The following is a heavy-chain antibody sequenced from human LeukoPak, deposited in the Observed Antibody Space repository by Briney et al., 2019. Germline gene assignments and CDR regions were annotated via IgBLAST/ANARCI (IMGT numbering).Heavy chain of an antibody. CDR3: ARDGWDIVATITLDAFDV. CDR1: GFTFSSYS. CDR2: ISSSSSYI. V-gene: IGHV3-21*01. J-gene: IGHJ3*01. Sequence: GGSLRLSCAASGFTFSSYSMTWVRQAPGKGPEWVSSISSSSSYIYYADSVKGRFTISRDNAKNSLYMQMNSLRAEDTAVYYCARDGWDIVATITLDAFDVWGQGTMVTVSS. D-gene: IGHD5-12*01.